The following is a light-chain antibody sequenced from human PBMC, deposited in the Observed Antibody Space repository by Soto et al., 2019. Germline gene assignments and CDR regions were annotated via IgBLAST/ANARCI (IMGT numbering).Light chain of an antibody. V-gene: IGKV1-5*03. J-gene: IGKJ4*01. CDR2: KAS. CDR3: QHYNRYS. Sequence: DIQMTQSPSTLSASVGDRVTITCRASQSISSWLAWYQQKPGKAPKLLIYKASSLESGVPSRFSGSGSGTEFTLTISSLQPDDFATYYCQHYNRYSFGGGTKVEIK. CDR1: QSISSW.